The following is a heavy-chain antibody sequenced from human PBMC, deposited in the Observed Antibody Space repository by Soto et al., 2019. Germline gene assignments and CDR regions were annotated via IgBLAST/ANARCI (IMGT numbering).Heavy chain of an antibody. V-gene: IGHV3-21*01. CDR2: ISSSSSYI. J-gene: IGHJ6*03. CDR1: GFTFSSYS. D-gene: IGHD3-3*01. CDR3: ARVPLHEIFGVVTRPDYYMDV. Sequence: GGSLRLSCAASGFTFSSYSMNWVRQAPGKGLEWVSSISSSSSYIYYADSVKGRFTISRDNAKNSLYLQMNSLRAEDTAVYYCARVPLHEIFGVVTRPDYYMDVGGKGTTVTVSS.